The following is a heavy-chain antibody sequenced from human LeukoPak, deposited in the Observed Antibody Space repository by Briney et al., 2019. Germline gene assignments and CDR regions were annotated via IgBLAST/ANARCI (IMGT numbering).Heavy chain of an antibody. D-gene: IGHD3-10*01. Sequence: ASVKVSCKASGYTFTSYYMHWVRQAPGQGLEWMGIINPSGGSTSYAQKFQGRVTMTRDTSTSTVYMELSSLRSEDTAVYYCATEGMVRGVIPSGYFDYWGQGTLVTVSS. CDR1: GYTFTSYY. CDR2: INPSGGST. V-gene: IGHV1-46*01. J-gene: IGHJ4*02. CDR3: ATEGMVRGVIPSGYFDY.